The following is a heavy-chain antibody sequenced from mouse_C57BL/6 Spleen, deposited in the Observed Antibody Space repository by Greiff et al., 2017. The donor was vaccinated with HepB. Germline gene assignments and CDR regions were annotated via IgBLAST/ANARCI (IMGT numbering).Heavy chain of an antibody. CDR3: ARYYGSRTCGY. Sequence: EVQLQQSGPVLVKPGASVKMSCKASGYTFTDYYMNWVKQSHGKSLEWIGVINPYNGGTSYNQKFKGKATLTVDKSSSTAYMELNSLTYEDSAVYCCARYYGSRTCGYWGQETLVTVSA. CDR1: GYTFTDYY. J-gene: IGHJ3*02. D-gene: IGHD1-1*01. CDR2: INPYNGGT. V-gene: IGHV1-19*01.